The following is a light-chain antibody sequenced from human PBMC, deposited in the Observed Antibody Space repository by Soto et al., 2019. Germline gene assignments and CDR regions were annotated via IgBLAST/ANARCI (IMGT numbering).Light chain of an antibody. Sequence: EIVLTQTPGTLSLSPGERATLSCRASQSVTSSHLAWYQQKPGQAPRLLIYGASTRATGIPDRFSGSGSDTDFSLTIRRLDPEDVAMYYCLLCFSPDRYTFGPGTKVHIK. CDR3: LLCFSPDRYT. J-gene: IGKJ3*01. CDR2: GAS. V-gene: IGKV3-20*01. CDR1: QSVTSSH.